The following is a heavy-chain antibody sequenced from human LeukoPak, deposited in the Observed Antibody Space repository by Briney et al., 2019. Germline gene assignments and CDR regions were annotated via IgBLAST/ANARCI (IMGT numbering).Heavy chain of an antibody. CDR1: GFIFSSYA. CDR2: ISRSGSVA. V-gene: IGHV3-48*02. CDR3: ALDSTSSSLADP. D-gene: IGHD2-2*01. J-gene: IGHJ5*02. Sequence: PGGSLRLSCAASGFIFSSYAMNWVRLAPGKGLEWVSFISRSGSVAYYAESVEGRFSVSRDNANNSLYLHMSSLTDEDTAVYYCALDSTSSSLADPWGQGTLVTVSS.